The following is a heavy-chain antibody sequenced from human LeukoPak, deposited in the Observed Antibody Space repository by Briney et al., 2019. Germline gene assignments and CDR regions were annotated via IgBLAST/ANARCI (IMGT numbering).Heavy chain of an antibody. J-gene: IGHJ4*02. V-gene: IGHV3-53*01. D-gene: IGHD1-26*01. CDR2: IYSDETT. CDR1: GFSVSSNY. Sequence: GGSLRLSCAASGFSVSSNYMSWVRQAPGKGLEWVALIYSDETTYYADSVKGRFTISRDNSKSTLYLQMNSLRAEDTAVYYCARHWELRGQGTLLTVSS. CDR3: ARHWEL.